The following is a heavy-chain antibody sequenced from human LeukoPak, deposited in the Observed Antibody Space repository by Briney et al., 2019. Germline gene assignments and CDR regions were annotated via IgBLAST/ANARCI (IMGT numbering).Heavy chain of an antibody. D-gene: IGHD6-13*01. CDR3: ARGVAAAGTFYFDY. CDR1: GGSISSGDYY. CDR2: IFYTGST. J-gene: IGHJ4*02. V-gene: IGHV4-31*03. Sequence: SQTLSLTCTVSGGSISSGDYYWNWIRQHPGKGLEWVGYIFYTGSTYYNPSLKGRLTISEDTSKNQFSLKLNSVTAADTAVYYCARGVAAAGTFYFDYWGQGTLVTVSS.